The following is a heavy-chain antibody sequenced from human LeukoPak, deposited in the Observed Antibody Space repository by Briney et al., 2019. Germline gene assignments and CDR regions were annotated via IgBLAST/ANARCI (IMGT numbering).Heavy chain of an antibody. CDR2: IYTDGGT. CDR3: ARDSNGPAL. Sequence: GGSLRLSCAASGLTVSNNYMSWVRQAPGKGLEWVSVIYTDGGTFYTDSVKGRFTISRDSSKNTLYLQMNSPRADDTAVYYCARDSNGPALWGQGTPVTVSS. J-gene: IGHJ4*02. D-gene: IGHD2-8*01. V-gene: IGHV3-53*01. CDR1: GLTVSNNY.